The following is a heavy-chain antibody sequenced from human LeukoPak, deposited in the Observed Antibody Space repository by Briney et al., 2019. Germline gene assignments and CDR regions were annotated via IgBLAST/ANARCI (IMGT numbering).Heavy chain of an antibody. CDR1: GGTFSSYA. Sequence: GSSVKVSCKASGGTFSSYAISWVRQAPGQGLEWMGGVIPIFGTANYAQKFQGRVMITADESTSTAYMELSSLRSEDTAVYYCAREQSRKLGFDPWGQGTLVTVSS. D-gene: IGHD1-1*01. J-gene: IGHJ5*02. CDR3: AREQSRKLGFDP. CDR2: VIPIFGTA. V-gene: IGHV1-69*01.